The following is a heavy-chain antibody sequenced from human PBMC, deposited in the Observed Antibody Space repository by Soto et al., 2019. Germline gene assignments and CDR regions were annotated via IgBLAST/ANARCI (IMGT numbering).Heavy chain of an antibody. D-gene: IGHD1-26*01. Sequence: ASVKVSCKVSGYTLTELSMHWVRQAPGKGLEWMGGFDPEDGETIYAQKFQGRVTMTEHTSTDTAYKELTSLRSEDTAVYYCATGQWELLGYWGQGSMGTVGS. V-gene: IGHV1-24*01. CDR2: FDPEDGET. CDR1: GYTLTELS. J-gene: IGHJ4*02. CDR3: ATGQWELLGY.